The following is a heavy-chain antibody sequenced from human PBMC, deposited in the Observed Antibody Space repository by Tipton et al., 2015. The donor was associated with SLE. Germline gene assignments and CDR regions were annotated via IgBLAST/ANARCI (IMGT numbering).Heavy chain of an antibody. CDR1: GGSIGSSTYY. CDR3: VRSRIGMEYDYDMDV. V-gene: IGHV4-39*07. CDR2: IYYSGST. D-gene: IGHD3-3*01. Sequence: TLSLTCTVSGGSIGSSTYYWGWIRQPPGKGLEWIGSIYYSGSTYYRPSLKSRITISVDTSKNQFSLKLNSLTAADTNVYYCVRSRIGMEYDYDMDVWGKGTTVTVSS. J-gene: IGHJ6*03.